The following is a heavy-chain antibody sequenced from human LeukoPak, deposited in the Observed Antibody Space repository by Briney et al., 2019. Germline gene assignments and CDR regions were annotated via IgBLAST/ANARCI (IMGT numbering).Heavy chain of an antibody. CDR2: VYHTGST. CDR3: ARAGWIITSGIDY. V-gene: IGHV4-38-2*01. J-gene: IGHJ4*02. D-gene: IGHD3-10*01. Sequence: PSETLSLTCAVCGYSISRGYYWALIRQPPGKGLEWIGTVYHTGSTYYNPSLDSRVTISVDTSKNEFSLNLKSVTAADTAVYYCARAGWIITSGIDYWGQGALVTVSS. CDR1: GYSISRGYY.